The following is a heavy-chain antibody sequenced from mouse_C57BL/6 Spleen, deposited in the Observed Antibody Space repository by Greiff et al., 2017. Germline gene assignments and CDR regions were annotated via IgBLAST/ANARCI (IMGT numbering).Heavy chain of an antibody. J-gene: IGHJ2*01. V-gene: IGHV1-15*01. D-gene: IGHD1-1*01. CDR3: TRGGIITTNYFDY. CDR1: GYTFTDYE. CDR2: IDPETGGT. Sequence: QVQLQQSGAELVRPGASVTLSCKASGYTFTDYEMHWVKQTPVHGLEWIGAIDPETGGTAYNQKFKGKAILTADKSSSTAYMELRSLTSEDSAVYYCTRGGIITTNYFDYWGQGTTLTVSS.